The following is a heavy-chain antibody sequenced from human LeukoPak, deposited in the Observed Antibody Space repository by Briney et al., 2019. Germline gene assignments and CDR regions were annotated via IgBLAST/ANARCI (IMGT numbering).Heavy chain of an antibody. CDR2: ISSSSSYI. D-gene: IGHD2-2*01. Sequence: VGSLSLSCAASGFTFSSYSMTWVRQAPGKRLEWVSSISSSSSYIHYADSVKARFTISRDNAKNSLYLQMNSLRAEDTAVYYCARDGGAAAMFWFDPWGQGTLVTVSS. V-gene: IGHV3-21*01. CDR3: ARDGGAAAMFWFDP. CDR1: GFTFSSYS. J-gene: IGHJ5*02.